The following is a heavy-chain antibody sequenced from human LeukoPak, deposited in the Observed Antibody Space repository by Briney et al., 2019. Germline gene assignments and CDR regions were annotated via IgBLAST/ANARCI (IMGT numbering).Heavy chain of an antibody. CDR1: GFTFSKFP. CDR3: AKSLFTSATGTGRAFHI. Sequence: QSGGSLRLSCAASGFTFSKFPMGWVRQAPGRGLEWVSAISASGDVTFYADSLGGRFTISRDNSKSTLYLQMNGLRAEDTAIFYCAKSLFTSATGTGRAFHIWGQGTRVTVSS. V-gene: IGHV3-23*01. J-gene: IGHJ3*02. CDR2: ISASGDVT. D-gene: IGHD1-1*01.